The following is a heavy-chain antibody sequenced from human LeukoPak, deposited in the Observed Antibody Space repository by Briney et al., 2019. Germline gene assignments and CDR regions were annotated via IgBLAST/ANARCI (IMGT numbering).Heavy chain of an antibody. D-gene: IGHD3-16*01. CDR3: TTVANGGDFDY. J-gene: IGHJ4*02. V-gene: IGHV3-66*01. CDR1: TFSVSTNY. Sequence: GGSLRLSCAASTFSVSTNYMSWVRQAPGKGLEWISVLYSSGYTKYADSVRGRFSISRDNSENTLSLQMNSLRAEDTAVYYCTTVANGGDFDYWGQGTLVTVSS. CDR2: LYSSGYT.